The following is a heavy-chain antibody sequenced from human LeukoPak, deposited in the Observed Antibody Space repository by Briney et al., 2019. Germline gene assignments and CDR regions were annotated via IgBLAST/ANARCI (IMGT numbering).Heavy chain of an antibody. CDR1: GFIFSGYW. CDR2: IDNDGNGI. J-gene: IGHJ6*03. V-gene: IGHV3-74*01. Sequence: GGSLRLSCAASGFIFSGYWMHWVRQGPEKGLELVSRIDNDGNGIIYADSVKGRFTTSRDNAKNTLYLQMSSLRVEDTAAYYCATGGGWEPSSGVVTHIDVWGKGTTVTVSS. CDR3: ATGGGWEPSSGVVTHIDV. D-gene: IGHD3-3*01.